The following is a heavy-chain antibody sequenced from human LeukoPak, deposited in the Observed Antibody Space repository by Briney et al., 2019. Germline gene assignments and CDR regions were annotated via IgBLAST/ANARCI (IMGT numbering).Heavy chain of an antibody. CDR1: GFTFSSYS. Sequence: PGGSLRLSCAASGFTFSSYSMNWVRQAPGKGLEWVSSISSSSSYIYYADSVKGRFTISRDNAKNSLYLQTNSLRAEDTAVYYCARASSSWYHDWFDPWGQGTLVTVSS. D-gene: IGHD6-13*01. CDR2: ISSSSSYI. CDR3: ARASSSWYHDWFDP. J-gene: IGHJ5*02. V-gene: IGHV3-21*01.